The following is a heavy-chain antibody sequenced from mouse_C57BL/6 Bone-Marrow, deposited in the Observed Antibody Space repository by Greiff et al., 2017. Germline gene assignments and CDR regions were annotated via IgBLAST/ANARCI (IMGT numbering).Heavy chain of an antibody. J-gene: IGHJ4*01. D-gene: IGHD3-2*02. CDR1: GYTFTSYW. CDR2: IDPSDSET. CDR3: ASSHSRLEDYYAMDY. V-gene: IGHV1-52*01. Sequence: VQLQQPGAELVRPGSSVKLSCKASGYTFTSYWMHWVKQRPIQGLEWIGNIDPSDSETHYNQKFKDKATLTVDKSSSTAYMQLSSLTSEDSAVYYWASSHSRLEDYYAMDYWGQGTSVTVSS.